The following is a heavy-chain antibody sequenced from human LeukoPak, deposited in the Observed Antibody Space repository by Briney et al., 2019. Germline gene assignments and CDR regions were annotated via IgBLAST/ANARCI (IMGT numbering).Heavy chain of an antibody. J-gene: IGHJ6*04. V-gene: IGHV3-23*01. CDR1: GFTFSSYA. D-gene: IGHD2-2*01. Sequence: HPGGSLRLSCAASGFTFSSYAMSWVRQAPGKGLEWVSAISGSGSSTYYADSVKGRFTISRDNSKNTLYLQMNSLRAEDTAVYYCAKGPSSTSPYSYYYGMDVWGKGTTVTVSS. CDR3: AKGPSSTSPYSYYYGMDV. CDR2: ISGSGSST.